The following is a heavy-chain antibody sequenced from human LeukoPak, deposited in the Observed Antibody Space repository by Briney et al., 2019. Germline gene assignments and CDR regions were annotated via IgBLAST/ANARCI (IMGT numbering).Heavy chain of an antibody. CDR2: IYSGGST. V-gene: IGHV3-66*02. CDR3: ARERYSSGWYSDY. CDR1: GFTVSSNY. J-gene: IGHJ4*02. Sequence: GGSLRLSCAASGFTVSSNYMSWVRQAPGKGLEWVSVIYSGGSTYYADSVKGRFTISRDNSKNTLYLQMNSLRAEDTAVYCCARERYSSGWYSDYWGQGTLVTVSS. D-gene: IGHD6-19*01.